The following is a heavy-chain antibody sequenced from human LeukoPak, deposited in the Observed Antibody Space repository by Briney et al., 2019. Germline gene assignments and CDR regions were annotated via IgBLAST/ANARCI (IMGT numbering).Heavy chain of an antibody. CDR2: IYYSGST. CDR3: ARYPHCSSTDCYVT. Sequence: PSQTLSLTCTVPGGSISSGDYYWSWIRQPPGKGLEWIGYIYYSGSTYYNPSLKSRVTISVDTSKNQFSLKLSSVTAADTAVYYCARYPHCSSTDCYVTWGQGTLVIVPA. J-gene: IGHJ4*02. D-gene: IGHD2-2*01. V-gene: IGHV4-30-4*01. CDR1: GGSISSGDYY.